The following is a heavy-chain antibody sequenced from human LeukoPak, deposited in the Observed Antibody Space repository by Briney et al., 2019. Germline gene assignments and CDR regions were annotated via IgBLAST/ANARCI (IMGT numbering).Heavy chain of an antibody. CDR3: AQGALLLWFGFDY. V-gene: IGHV3-23*01. Sequence: GGSLRLSCAASGFTFSSYAMSWVRQAPGKGPEWVSAISGSGGSTYYADSVKGRFTISRDNSKNTLYLQMNSLRAEDTAVYYCAQGALLLWFGFDYWGQGTLVTVSS. CDR1: GFTFSSYA. CDR2: ISGSGGST. J-gene: IGHJ4*02. D-gene: IGHD3-10*01.